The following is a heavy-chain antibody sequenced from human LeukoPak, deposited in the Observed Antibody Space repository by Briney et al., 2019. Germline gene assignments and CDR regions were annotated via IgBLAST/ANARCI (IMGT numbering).Heavy chain of an antibody. J-gene: IGHJ4*02. CDR2: INNDGRVT. CDR1: GFTFSSNW. D-gene: IGHD3-16*01. Sequence: LSCAXXGFTFSSNWXHWVRQAPGKGLGWVSFINNDGRVTIYADSVKGRFTISRDNAKNTLYLQMNSLRAEDTAMYYCARGGQGAVDYWGPGTLVTVSS. V-gene: IGHV3-74*01. CDR3: ARGGQGAVDY.